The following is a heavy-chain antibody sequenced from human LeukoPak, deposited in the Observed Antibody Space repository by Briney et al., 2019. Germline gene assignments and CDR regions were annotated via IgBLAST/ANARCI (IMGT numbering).Heavy chain of an antibody. CDR3: ARERVWAAAGTLGY. CDR1: GYTFTSYY. V-gene: IGHV1-46*01. J-gene: IGHJ4*02. Sequence: ASVKVSCKASGYTFTSYYMHWVRQAPGQGLEWMGIINSSGGSTTYAQKFQGRVSMTRDTSTSTAYMELSRLRSDDTAVYYCARERVWAAAGTLGYWGQGTLVTVSS. CDR2: INSSGGST. D-gene: IGHD6-13*01.